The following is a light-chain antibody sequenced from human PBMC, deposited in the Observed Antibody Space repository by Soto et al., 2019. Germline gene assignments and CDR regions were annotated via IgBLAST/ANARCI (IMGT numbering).Light chain of an antibody. J-gene: IGLJ1*01. Sequence: QSVLTQPPSASGTPGQRVSISCSGSSSNIGRNFVYSYQQLPGTAPKLIIFRDTQRPSGVPDRFSASKSGTSASLAIRGLRSDDEADYYCATWDDSASAYVFGIGTKLTVL. CDR2: RDT. CDR3: ATWDDSASAYV. V-gene: IGLV1-47*01. CDR1: SSNIGRNF.